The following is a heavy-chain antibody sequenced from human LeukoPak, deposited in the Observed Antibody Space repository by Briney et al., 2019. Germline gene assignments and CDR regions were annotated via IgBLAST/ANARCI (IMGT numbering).Heavy chain of an antibody. CDR1: GYTFTSYA. V-gene: IGHV1-3*01. J-gene: IGHJ4*02. CDR2: INAGNGNT. D-gene: IGHD2-2*01. CDR3: ARGYTRGVPAAKLPGY. Sequence: ASVKVACKASGYTFTSYAMHWVRQAPGQRLEWMGWINAGNGNTKYSQKFQGRVTITRDTSASTAYMELSSLRSEDTAVYYCARGYTRGVPAAKLPGYWGQGTLVTVSS.